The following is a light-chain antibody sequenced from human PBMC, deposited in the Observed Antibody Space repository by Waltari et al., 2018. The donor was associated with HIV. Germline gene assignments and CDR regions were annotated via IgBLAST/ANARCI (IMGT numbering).Light chain of an antibody. V-gene: IGKV3-20*01. Sequence: EIVLTQSPGTLSLSPGGRATLSCRASQSVSSSYLAWYQQKPGQATRLLIYGASSRATGIPDRFSGSGSGTDFTLTISRLEPEDFAVYYCQQYGRSPYTFGQGTKLEIK. CDR2: GAS. J-gene: IGKJ2*01. CDR3: QQYGRSPYT. CDR1: QSVSSSY.